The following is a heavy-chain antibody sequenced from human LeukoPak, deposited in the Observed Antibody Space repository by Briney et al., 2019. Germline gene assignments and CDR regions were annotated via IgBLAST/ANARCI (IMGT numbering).Heavy chain of an antibody. Sequence: PSETLSLTCTVSGGSISSYYWSWIRQPAGKGLEWIGYIYYSGSTNYNPSLKSRVTISVDTSKNQFSLKLSSVTAADTAVYYCARGDTAMEGYYYYYYMDVWGKGTTVTVSS. CDR1: GGSISSYY. D-gene: IGHD5-18*01. CDR2: IYYSGST. V-gene: IGHV4-59*01. CDR3: ARGDTAMEGYYYYYYMDV. J-gene: IGHJ6*03.